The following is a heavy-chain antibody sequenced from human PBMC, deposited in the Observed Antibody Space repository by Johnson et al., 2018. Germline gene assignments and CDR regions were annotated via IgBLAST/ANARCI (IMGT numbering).Heavy chain of an antibody. V-gene: IGHV5-51*01. J-gene: IGHJ3*02. D-gene: IGHD2-15*01. CDR3: ATDYRASQSGGGFDI. CDR2: IYPGDSYT. Sequence: EVQLVETGAEVKKXGESLKISCKGSGYRFTNYWIAWVRQMPGKGLECMGIIYPGDSYTRNSPSLKGQVTISVDKSISTAYLQWTSLKASDTAMYYCATDYRASQSGGGFDICGQGTMVTVSS. CDR1: GYRFTNYW.